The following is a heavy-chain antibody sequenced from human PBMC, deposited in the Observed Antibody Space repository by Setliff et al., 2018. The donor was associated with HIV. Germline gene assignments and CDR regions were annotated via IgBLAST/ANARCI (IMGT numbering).Heavy chain of an antibody. D-gene: IGHD2-8*01. CDR2: IIPNSAGT. CDR3: ARVNDILLGYWVGYFDY. V-gene: IGHV1-2*06. J-gene: IGHJ4*02. CDR1: GYTFTGYF. Sequence: GASVKVSCKASGYTFTGYFIHWVRQAPGQGLEWMGRIIPNSAGTNYAQKFQGRVTLTTDTSTSTAYMELRSLRSDDTAVYYCARVNDILLGYWVGYFDYWGQGTLVTVSS.